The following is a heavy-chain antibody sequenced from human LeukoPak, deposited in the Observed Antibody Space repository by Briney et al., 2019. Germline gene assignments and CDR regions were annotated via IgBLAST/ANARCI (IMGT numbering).Heavy chain of an antibody. J-gene: IGHJ6*02. V-gene: IGHV3-49*04. CDR2: IRSKAYGGTT. D-gene: IGHD1-1*01. Sequence: GGSLRLTCTASGFTFGDYAMSWVRQAPGKGLEWVGFIRSKAYGGTTEYAASVKGRFTISRDDSKSIAYLQMNSLKTEDTAVYYCPPQRQHYYYYGMDVWGQGTTATVSS. CDR3: PPQRQHYYYYGMDV. CDR1: GFTFGDYA.